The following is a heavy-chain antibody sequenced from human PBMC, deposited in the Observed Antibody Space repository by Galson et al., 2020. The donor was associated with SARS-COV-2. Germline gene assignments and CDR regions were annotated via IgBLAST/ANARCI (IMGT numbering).Heavy chain of an antibody. Sequence: ASVKVSCKASGYTFFTHGISWVRQAPGQGLEWMGWISVYNGNTNYVQKFQGRVTLTTDTSTTTAYMELGSLGSDDTAVYYCARTEYYHDSRGFQIPDAFDVWGQGTAVTVSS. CDR2: ISVYNGNT. CDR3: ARTEYYHDSRGFQIPDAFDV. D-gene: IGHD3-22*01. J-gene: IGHJ3*01. CDR1: GYTFFTHG. V-gene: IGHV1-18*04.